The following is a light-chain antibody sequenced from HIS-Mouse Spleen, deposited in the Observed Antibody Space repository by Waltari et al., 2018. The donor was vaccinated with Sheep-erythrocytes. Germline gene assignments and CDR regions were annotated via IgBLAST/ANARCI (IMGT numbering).Light chain of an antibody. V-gene: IGKV1-12*01. Sequence: QITQSPSSVSASVGDRVTITCRASQGISIWLAWYQQKPGKAPKLLIYAASSLQSGVPSRFSGSGSGTDFTLTISSLQPEDFATYYCQQANSFPITFGQGTRLEIK. CDR2: AAS. J-gene: IGKJ5*01. CDR3: QQANSFPIT. CDR1: QGISIW.